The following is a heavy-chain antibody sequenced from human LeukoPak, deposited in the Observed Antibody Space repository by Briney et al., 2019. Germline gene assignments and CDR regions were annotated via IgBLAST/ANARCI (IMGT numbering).Heavy chain of an antibody. D-gene: IGHD6-13*01. CDR2: IKQDGSEK. V-gene: IGHV3-7*01. CDR1: GFTFSSYW. J-gene: IGHJ4*02. CDR3: ARVMSSSWEGFDY. Sequence: PGGSLRLSCAASGFTFSSYWMSWVRQAPGKGLEWVANIKQDGSEKYYVDSVKGRFTISRDNAKNSLYLQMNGLRAEDTAVYYCARVMSSSWEGFDYWGQGTLVTVSS.